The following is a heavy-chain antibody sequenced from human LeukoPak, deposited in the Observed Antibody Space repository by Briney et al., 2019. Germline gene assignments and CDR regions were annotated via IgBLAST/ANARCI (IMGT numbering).Heavy chain of an antibody. CDR2: IVVGSGNT. D-gene: IGHD2-2*01. V-gene: IGHV1-58*01. CDR3: ARGGNIVVVPAANLFDY. CDR1: GFTFTSSA. Sequence: SVKVSCKASGFTFTSSAVQWVRQARGQRLEWIGWIVVGSGNTNYAQKFQERVTITRDMSTSTAYMELSSLRSEDTAVYYCARGGNIVVVPAANLFDYWGQGTLVTVSS. J-gene: IGHJ4*02.